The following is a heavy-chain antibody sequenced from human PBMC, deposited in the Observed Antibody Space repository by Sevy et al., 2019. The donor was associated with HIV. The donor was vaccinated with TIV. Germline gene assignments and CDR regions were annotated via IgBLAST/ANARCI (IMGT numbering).Heavy chain of an antibody. CDR3: ANLVGATPRDY. CDR1: GFTFSSYA. D-gene: IGHD1-26*01. CDR2: IRGSGGST. Sequence: EGSLRLSCAASGFTFSSYAMSWVRQAPGKELEWVSAIRGSGGSTYYADSVKGRFTISRDNSKNTLYLQMNSLRAEDTAVYYCANLVGATPRDYWGQGTLVTVSS. V-gene: IGHV3-23*01. J-gene: IGHJ4*02.